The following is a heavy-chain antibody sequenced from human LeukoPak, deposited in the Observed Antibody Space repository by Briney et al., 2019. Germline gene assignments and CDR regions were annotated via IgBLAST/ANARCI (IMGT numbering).Heavy chain of an antibody. CDR1: GFTFSSYS. D-gene: IGHD1-14*01. V-gene: IGHV3-21*01. CDR2: ISTSSSYI. CDR3: ARGTLNIPGEHGAFDY. J-gene: IGHJ4*02. Sequence: GGSLRLSCAASGFTFSSYSMNWVRQAPGKGLEWVSSISTSSSYIHYADSVEGRFTISRDNAKNSLYLQMNSLRAEDTAVYYCARGTLNIPGEHGAFDYWGQGTLVTVSS.